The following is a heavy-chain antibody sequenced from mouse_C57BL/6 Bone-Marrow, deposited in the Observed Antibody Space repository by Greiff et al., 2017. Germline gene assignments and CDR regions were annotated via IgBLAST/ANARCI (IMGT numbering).Heavy chain of an antibody. D-gene: IGHD1-1*01. CDR3: ARCYYGSSYWYFDV. Sequence: VQGVESGAELVKPGASVKMSCKASGYTFTTYPIEWMKQNHGKSLEWIGNFHPYNDDTKYNEKFKGKATLTVEKSSSTVYLELSRLTSDDSAVYYCARCYYGSSYWYFDVWGTGTTVTVSS. J-gene: IGHJ1*03. CDR2: FHPYNDDT. V-gene: IGHV1-47*01. CDR1: GYTFTTYP.